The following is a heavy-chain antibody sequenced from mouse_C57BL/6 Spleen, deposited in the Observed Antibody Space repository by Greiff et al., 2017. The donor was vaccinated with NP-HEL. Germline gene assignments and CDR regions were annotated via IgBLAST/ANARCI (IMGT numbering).Heavy chain of an antibody. J-gene: IGHJ4*01. CDR3: ARGFRRRGSDAMDY. Sequence: QVQLQQPGAELVMPGASVKLSCKASGYTFTSYWMHWVKQRPGQGLEWIGEIDPSDSYTNYNQKFKGKSTLTVDKSSSTAYMQLSSLTSEDSAVYYGARGFRRRGSDAMDYWGQGTSVTVSS. CDR1: GYTFTSYW. D-gene: IGHD1-2*01. V-gene: IGHV1-69*01. CDR2: IDPSDSYT.